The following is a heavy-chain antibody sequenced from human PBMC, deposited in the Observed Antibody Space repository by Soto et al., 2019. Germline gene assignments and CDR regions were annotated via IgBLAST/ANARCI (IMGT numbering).Heavy chain of an antibody. CDR2: ISGSGGRT. Sequence: EVQLLESGGGLVQPGGSLRLSCADSGFTFSSYAMSWVRQAPGKGLEWISAISGSGGRTYYEDSVKGLFTISSDNSKNTLYLQMNSLSAEDTAVYYCAKWLLRRGYYYGMDVWGQGTTVTVSS. D-gene: IGHD3-22*01. CDR3: AKWLLRRGYYYGMDV. CDR1: GFTFSSYA. J-gene: IGHJ6*02. V-gene: IGHV3-23*01.